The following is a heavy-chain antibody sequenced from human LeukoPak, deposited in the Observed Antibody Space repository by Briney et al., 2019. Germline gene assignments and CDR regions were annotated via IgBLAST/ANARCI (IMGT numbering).Heavy chain of an antibody. CDR3: ARGPSGDSSGYYPTY. CDR2: IYHSGST. V-gene: IGHV4-38-2*02. CDR1: GYSISSGYY. J-gene: IGHJ4*02. D-gene: IGHD3-22*01. Sequence: PSETLSLTCTVSGYSISSGYYWGWIRQPPGKGLEWIGSIYHSGSTYYNPSLKSRVTISVDTSKNQFSLKLSSVTAADTAVYYCARGPSGDSSGYYPTYWGQGTLVTVSS.